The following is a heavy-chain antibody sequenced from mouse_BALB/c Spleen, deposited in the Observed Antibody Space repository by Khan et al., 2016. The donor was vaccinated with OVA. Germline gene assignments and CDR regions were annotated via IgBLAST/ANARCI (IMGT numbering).Heavy chain of an antibody. CDR3: ARGFYCNPFAY. V-gene: IGHV5-4*02. CDR2: ISDGGTST. J-gene: IGHJ3*01. Sequence: EVELVESGGDLVKPGGSLKLSCAASGFTFSDYYMYWVRQTPETRLEWVATISDGGTSTYYPDSVKGRFTISRDDAMNDLYLQLTSLKSEDTAMYYCARGFYCNPFAYWGQGTLVTVSA. CDR1: GFTFSDYY. D-gene: IGHD2-1*01.